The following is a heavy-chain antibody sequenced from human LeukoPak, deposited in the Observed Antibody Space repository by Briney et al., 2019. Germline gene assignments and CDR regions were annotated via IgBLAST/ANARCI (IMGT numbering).Heavy chain of an antibody. CDR1: GFTLSNYA. J-gene: IGHJ4*02. V-gene: IGHV3-23*01. CDR3: AKDVSENYDIWGSYRSDY. Sequence: PGGSLRLACAASGFTLSNYAMSWVRQAPGKGLGWVSSITGSGGRTYYADSVTGPFTVTRDNSKNTLYLQIHSLTVEDTAVYYCAKDVSENYDIWGSYRSDYWGQGTLVTVSS. D-gene: IGHD3-16*02. CDR2: ITGSGGRT.